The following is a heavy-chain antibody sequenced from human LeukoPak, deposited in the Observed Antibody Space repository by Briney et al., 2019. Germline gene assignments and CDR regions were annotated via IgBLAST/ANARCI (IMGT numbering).Heavy chain of an antibody. CDR1: GFTFSSYA. CDR2: ISYDGSNT. V-gene: IGHV3-30*14. Sequence: GGSLRLSCAASGFTFSSYAMHWVRQAPGKGLEWVAVISYDGSNTYYADSVKGRFTISRDSSKNTMYLQMNSLKGEDTAVYYCARRSNPPGRIDHWGQGTLVTVSS. CDR3: ARRSNPPGRIDH. D-gene: IGHD1-14*01. J-gene: IGHJ4*02.